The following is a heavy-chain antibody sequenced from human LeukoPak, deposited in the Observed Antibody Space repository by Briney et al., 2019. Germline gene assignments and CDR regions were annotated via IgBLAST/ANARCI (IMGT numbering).Heavy chain of an antibody. CDR1: GYTFSNYG. CDR3: ARDNDKVVDH. V-gene: IGHV1-18*01. D-gene: IGHD1-1*01. Sequence: ASVKVSCKTSGYTFSNYGISWVRQAPGQGLEWMGWITAYNGNRLYAQRFQGRITLTTDASTSTSYMELRSLEYDDTAIYYCARDNDKVVDHWGQGTLVTVSS. J-gene: IGHJ4*01. CDR2: ITAYNGNR.